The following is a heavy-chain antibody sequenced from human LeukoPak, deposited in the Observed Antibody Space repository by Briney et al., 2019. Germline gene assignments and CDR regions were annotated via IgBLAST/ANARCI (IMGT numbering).Heavy chain of an antibody. CDR1: GDSISYYY. CDR2: IYYSGNT. Sequence: SETLSLTCTVSGDSISYYYWSWIRQPPGKGLEWIGKIYYSGNTNYNPSLKSRVTISVDTSKNQFSLKLSSVTAADTAVYYCARVRGYSYDSSDFDYWGEGTLVTVSS. J-gene: IGHJ4*02. CDR3: ARVRGYSYDSSDFDY. V-gene: IGHV4-59*01. D-gene: IGHD5-18*01.